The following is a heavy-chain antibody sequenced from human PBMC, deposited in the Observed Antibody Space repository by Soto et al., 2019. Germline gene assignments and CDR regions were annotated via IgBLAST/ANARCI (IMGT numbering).Heavy chain of an antibody. CDR2: IIPIFGTA. CDR1: GGTFSSYA. D-gene: IGHD2-15*01. CDR3: ARVAYLRLRDKGMFQH. V-gene: IGHV1-69*12. J-gene: IGHJ1*01. Sequence: QVQLVQSGAEVKKPGSSVKVSCKASGGTFSSYAISWVRQAPGQGLEWMGGIIPIFGTANYAQKFQGRVTITANESTSTAYMELSSLRSEDTAVYYCARVAYLRLRDKGMFQHWGQGTLVTVSS.